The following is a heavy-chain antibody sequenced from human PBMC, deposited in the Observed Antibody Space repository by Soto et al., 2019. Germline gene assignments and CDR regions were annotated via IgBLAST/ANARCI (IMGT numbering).Heavy chain of an antibody. CDR1: GFSLSTYG. CDR3: AEWSGYGDH. J-gene: IGHJ4*02. CDR2: LSGGSGTT. D-gene: IGHD6-25*01. Sequence: EVQLLETGGGLVQPGGSLRLSCTASGFSLSTYGVTWVRQAPGKGLEWASGLSGGSGTTHYADSVKGRFTITTDNSENTAYLQMNSVRVEDTAVYYCAEWSGYGDHWGQGTLVTVS. V-gene: IGHV3-23*01.